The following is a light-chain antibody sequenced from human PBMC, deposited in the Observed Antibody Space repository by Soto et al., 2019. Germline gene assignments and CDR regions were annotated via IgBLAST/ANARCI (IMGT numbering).Light chain of an antibody. Sequence: EIVLTQSPGTLSFSPGERATLSCRASHSVSSSYLAWYQQKPGQAPRLLIYGASSRATGIPDRFSGSGSGTVFTLTISRLEPADFAVYYCQQYGSSPRLTFGGGTKVDI. CDR3: QQYGSSPRLT. CDR1: HSVSSSY. J-gene: IGKJ4*01. CDR2: GAS. V-gene: IGKV3-20*01.